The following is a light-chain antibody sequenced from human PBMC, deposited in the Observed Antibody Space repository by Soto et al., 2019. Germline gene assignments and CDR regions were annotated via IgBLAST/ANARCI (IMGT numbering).Light chain of an antibody. CDR2: DVS. CDR1: SGDVGGDNL. J-gene: IGLJ3*02. Sequence: QSALAQPASMSGSPGQSITISCTGTSGDVGGDNLVSWYQQHPGKAPTLMIYDVSHRPSGVSDRFSGSKSGNTASLTISGLQAEDEADYHCSSYTSSNTHVVFGGGTKVTVL. CDR3: SSYTSSNTHVV. V-gene: IGLV2-14*01.